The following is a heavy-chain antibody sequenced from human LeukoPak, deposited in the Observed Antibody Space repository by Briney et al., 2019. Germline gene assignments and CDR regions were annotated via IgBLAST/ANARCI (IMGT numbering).Heavy chain of an antibody. J-gene: IGHJ5*02. CDR2: IYPGDSDT. Sequence: GGSLQISCQGSGYLFTSYWIGWVRPMPGKGLEWMGIIYPGDSDTRYRPSFQGQVTISADKSISTAYLQWSSLKASDTAMYFCARLDYYGSGSYPRGFDPWGQGTLVTVSS. CDR3: ARLDYYGSGSYPRGFDP. CDR1: GYLFTSYW. D-gene: IGHD3-10*01. V-gene: IGHV5-51*01.